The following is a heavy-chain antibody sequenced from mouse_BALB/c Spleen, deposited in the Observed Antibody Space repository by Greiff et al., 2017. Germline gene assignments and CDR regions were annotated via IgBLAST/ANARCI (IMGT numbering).Heavy chain of an antibody. D-gene: IGHD1-1*01. J-gene: IGHJ1*01. CDR3: ARSLITTVGDWYFDV. CDR1: GFTFSSFG. V-gene: IGHV5-17*02. Sequence: EVMLVESGGGLVQPGGSRKLSCAASGFTFSSFGMHWVRQAPEKGLEWVAYISSGSSTIYYADTVKGRFTISRDNPKNTLFLQMTSLRSEDTAMYYCARSLITTVGDWYFDVWGAGTTVTVSS. CDR2: ISSGSSTI.